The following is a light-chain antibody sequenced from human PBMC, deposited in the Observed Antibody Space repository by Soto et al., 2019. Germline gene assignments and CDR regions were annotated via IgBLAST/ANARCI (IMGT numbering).Light chain of an antibody. J-gene: IGKJ4*01. CDR2: PAS. Sequence: IQLTQSPSSLSATVGDRVTITCRASQDISRALAWYQQKPGKAPNLLISPASNLQSGVPSRFSGSGSGTDFTLTINGLQPEDFATYWRQQLYGYPLTFGGGSKVEIK. CDR1: QDISRA. V-gene: IGKV1-9*01. CDR3: QQLYGYPLT.